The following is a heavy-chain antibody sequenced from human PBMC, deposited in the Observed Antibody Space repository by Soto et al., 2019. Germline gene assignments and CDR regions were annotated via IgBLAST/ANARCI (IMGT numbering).Heavy chain of an antibody. CDR2: INPNSGGT. D-gene: IGHD2-21*01. CDR3: ARNPLEYCGGDCQGYNWFDP. J-gene: IGHJ5*02. V-gene: IGHV1-2*04. Sequence: QVQLVQSGAEVKKPGASVKVSCKASGYTFTGYYMHWVRQAPGQGLEWMGWINPNSGGTNYAQKFQGWVTMTSDTSISTAYMELSRLRSDDTAVYYCARNPLEYCGGDCQGYNWFDPWGQGTLVTVSS. CDR1: GYTFTGYY.